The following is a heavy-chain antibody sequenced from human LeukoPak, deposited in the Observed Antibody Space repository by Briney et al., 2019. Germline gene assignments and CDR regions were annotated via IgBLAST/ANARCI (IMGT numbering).Heavy chain of an antibody. Sequence: KPGGSLRLSCAASGFTFSSYSMNWVRQAPGKGLEWVSSISSSSSYIYYADSVKGRFTISRDNAKNSLYLQMNSLRAEDTAVYYCARGLEEEFGELTYNWFDPWGQGTLVTVSS. CDR2: ISSSSSYI. CDR1: GFTFSSYS. CDR3: ARGLEEEFGELTYNWFDP. J-gene: IGHJ5*02. V-gene: IGHV3-21*01. D-gene: IGHD3-10*01.